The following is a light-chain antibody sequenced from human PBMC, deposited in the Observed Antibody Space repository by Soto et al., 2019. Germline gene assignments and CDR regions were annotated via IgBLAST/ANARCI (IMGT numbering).Light chain of an antibody. Sequence: AIRMTQSLSSLSAPTGDRVTITFRASQGISSYLAWYQQKPGKAPKLLIYAASTLQSGVPSRFSGSGSGTYFTLTISCLQSQDFATYHCQPYYSYPVTFGQGTNLEIK. CDR2: AAS. CDR3: QPYYSYPVT. J-gene: IGKJ2*01. V-gene: IGKV1-8*01. CDR1: QGISSY.